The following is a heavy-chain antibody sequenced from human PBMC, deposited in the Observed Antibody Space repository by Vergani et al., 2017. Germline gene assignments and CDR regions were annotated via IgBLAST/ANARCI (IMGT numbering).Heavy chain of an antibody. CDR1: GFTFSSYA. V-gene: IGHV3-30-3*01. Sequence: QVQLVESGGGVVQPGRSLRLSCAASGFTFSSYAMHWVRQAPGKGLEWVAVISYDGSNKYYADPVKGRFTISRDNSKNTLYLQMNSLRAEDTAVYYCARARDVEQQLVYNFQHWGQGTLVTVSS. CDR2: ISYDGSNK. CDR3: ARARDVEQQLVYNFQH. J-gene: IGHJ1*01. D-gene: IGHD6-13*01.